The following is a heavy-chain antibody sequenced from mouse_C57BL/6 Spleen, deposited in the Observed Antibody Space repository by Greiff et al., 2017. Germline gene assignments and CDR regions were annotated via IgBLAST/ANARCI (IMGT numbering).Heavy chain of an antibody. Sequence: EVQLQQSGPELVKPGASVQISCKASGYTFTDYYMNWVKQSHGKSLEWIGDINPNNGGTSYNQKFKGKATLTVDKSSSTAYMELRSLTSEDSAVYYCARNWGRGAWFAYWGQATLVTVSA. J-gene: IGHJ3*01. V-gene: IGHV1-26*01. CDR2: INPNNGGT. CDR3: ARNWGRGAWFAY. D-gene: IGHD4-1*01. CDR1: GYTFTDYY.